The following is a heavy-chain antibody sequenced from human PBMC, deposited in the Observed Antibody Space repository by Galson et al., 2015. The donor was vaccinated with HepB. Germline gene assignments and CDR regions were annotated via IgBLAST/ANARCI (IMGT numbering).Heavy chain of an antibody. J-gene: IGHJ6*02. D-gene: IGHD5-18*01. V-gene: IGHV3-30-3*01. CDR2: VSSDGNNK. CDR3: ARDKCGYIYGYVAPLCNYIGLDV. CDR1: GFTFSDYA. Sequence: SLRLSCAASGFTFSDYALHWVRQAPGKGLEWVAVVSSDGNNKYFPDSVKGRFTVSRDDSKNTLYLQMNSLRGEDTAVYYCARDKCGYIYGYVAPLCNYIGLDVWGQGTTVTVSS.